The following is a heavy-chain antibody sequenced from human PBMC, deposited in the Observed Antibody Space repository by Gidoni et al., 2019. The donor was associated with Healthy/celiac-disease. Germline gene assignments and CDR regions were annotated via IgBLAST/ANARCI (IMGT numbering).Heavy chain of an antibody. Sequence: EVPLVESGGGLVQPGGSLRLSCAASGFTFSSYWMSWVRQAPGKGLEWVANIKQDGSEKYYVDSVKGRFTIARDNAKNALYLQMNSLRAEDTAVYYCASLYNWNDYDAFDIWGQGTMVTVSS. CDR2: IKQDGSEK. D-gene: IGHD1-20*01. CDR3: ASLYNWNDYDAFDI. V-gene: IGHV3-7*01. J-gene: IGHJ3*02. CDR1: GFTFSSYW.